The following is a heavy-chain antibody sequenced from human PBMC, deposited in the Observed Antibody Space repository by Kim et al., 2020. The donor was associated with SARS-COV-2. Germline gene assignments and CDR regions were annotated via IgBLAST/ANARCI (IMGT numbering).Heavy chain of an antibody. Sequence: GGSLRLSCAASGFTFNIYAMSWVRQTPGKGLEWVSVISGRGGSTYYPDSVKGRLTISRDDSKNTVFLQMNSLRVEDTAVYYCATGPYCTFSGCFGGDFDFWGQGSLVTVSS. CDR1: GFTFNIYA. V-gene: IGHV3-23*01. D-gene: IGHD2-8*01. CDR3: ATGPYCTFSGCFGGDFDF. CDR2: ISGRGGST. J-gene: IGHJ4*02.